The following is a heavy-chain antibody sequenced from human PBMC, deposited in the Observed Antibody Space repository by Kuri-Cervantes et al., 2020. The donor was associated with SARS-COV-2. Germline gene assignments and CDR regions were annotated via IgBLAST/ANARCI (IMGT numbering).Heavy chain of an antibody. V-gene: IGHV3-7*01. CDR3: AKETGAAGSSWMSYFDN. J-gene: IGHJ4*02. CDR2: VKQDGSET. Sequence: GESLKISCAASGFTVNYYWMTWVRQAPGGGLEWVANVKQDGSETYYVESVKGRFTISRDNSKSTLYLEMNSLRDEDTGVYYCAKETGAAGSSWMSYFDNWGLGTQVTVSS. D-gene: IGHD6-13*01. CDR1: GFTVNYYW.